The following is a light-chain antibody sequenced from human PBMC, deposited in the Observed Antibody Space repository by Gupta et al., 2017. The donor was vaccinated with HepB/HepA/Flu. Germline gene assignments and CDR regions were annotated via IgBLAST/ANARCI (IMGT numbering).Light chain of an antibody. J-gene: IGKJ3*01. CDR2: GTS. CDR3: QHDDNTPFT. V-gene: IGKV3-20*01. Sequence: EIVLTQSPGTLSLSPGERATLSCRASQSITSNYLAWYQQKPGQAPRLLIYGTSSRAAGIPDRFSGSGSGTDFTLTISRLEPEDFAVYYCQHDDNTPFTFGHGTKVDIK. CDR1: QSITSNY.